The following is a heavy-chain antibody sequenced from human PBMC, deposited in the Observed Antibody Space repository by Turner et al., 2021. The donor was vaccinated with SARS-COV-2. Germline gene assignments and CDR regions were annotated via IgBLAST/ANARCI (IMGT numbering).Heavy chain of an antibody. CDR3: FDY. Sequence: QVQLVHSWAEVKKPGSSVKVSCTASGGNFKNYGFNWVRQAPGQGLEWMGRIIPVIDMSEYEQKFQGRVTIIADKSTYYCAIEVIMRGNGYGDQTYYFDYWGQGTLVIVSS. J-gene: IGHJ4*02. CDR2: IIPVIDMS. V-gene: IGHV1-69*04. CDR1: GGNFKNYG. D-gene: IGHD2-21*01.